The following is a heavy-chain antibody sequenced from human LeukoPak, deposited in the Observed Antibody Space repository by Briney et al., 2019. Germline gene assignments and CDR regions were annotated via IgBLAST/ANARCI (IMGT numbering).Heavy chain of an antibody. Sequence: SETLSLTCAVYGGSFSGYYWSWIRQPPGKGLEWIGEINHSGSTNYNPSLKSRVTMSVDTSKNQFSLKLSSVTAADTAVYYCARLFAVTNVDYYFDYWGQGTLVTVSS. CDR3: ARLFAVTNVDYYFDY. D-gene: IGHD4-11*01. CDR1: GGSFSGYY. V-gene: IGHV4-34*01. J-gene: IGHJ4*02. CDR2: INHSGST.